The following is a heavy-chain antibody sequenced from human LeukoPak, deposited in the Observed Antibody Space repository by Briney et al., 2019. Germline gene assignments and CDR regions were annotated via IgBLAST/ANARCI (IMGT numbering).Heavy chain of an antibody. D-gene: IGHD2-2*01. CDR1: GFTFSSYG. CDR2: ISYDGSNK. J-gene: IGHJ4*02. CDR3: AKDPGYCSSTSCYENPLPFDY. V-gene: IGHV3-30*18. Sequence: SGGSLRLSCAASGFTFSSYGMHWVRRAPGKGLEWVAVISYDGSNKYYADSVKGRFTISRDNSKNTLYLQMNSLRAEDTAVYYCAKDPGYCSSTSCYENPLPFDYWGQGTLVTVSS.